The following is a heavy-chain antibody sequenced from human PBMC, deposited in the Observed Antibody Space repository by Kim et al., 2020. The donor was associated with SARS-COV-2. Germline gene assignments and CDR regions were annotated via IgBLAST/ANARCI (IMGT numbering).Heavy chain of an antibody. CDR1: GFTFRNYA. J-gene: IGHJ1*01. D-gene: IGHD3-3*01. CDR3: AKGGLLEISIFGVVIRDYFKH. Sequence: GGSLRLSCAASGFTFRNYAMSWVRQAPGKGLEWVSAISGSGRSTYYADSVKGRFTISRDNSKNTLYLQMNSLRAEDTAVYYCAKGGLLEISIFGVVIRDYFKHWGQGTLVTVSS. CDR2: ISGSGRST. V-gene: IGHV3-23*01.